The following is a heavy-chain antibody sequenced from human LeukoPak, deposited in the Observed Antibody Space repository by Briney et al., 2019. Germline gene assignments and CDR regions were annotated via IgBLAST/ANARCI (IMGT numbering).Heavy chain of an antibody. CDR1: GGSISSSSYY. CDR3: ARQVPSELLLPSWFDP. Sequence: PSETLSLTCTVSGGSISSSSYYWGWIRQPPGKGLEWIGSIYYSGSTYYNPSLKSRVTISVDTSKNQFSLKRSSVTAADTAVYYCARQVPSELLLPSWFDPWGQGTLVTVSS. J-gene: IGHJ5*02. D-gene: IGHD2-15*01. V-gene: IGHV4-39*01. CDR2: IYYSGST.